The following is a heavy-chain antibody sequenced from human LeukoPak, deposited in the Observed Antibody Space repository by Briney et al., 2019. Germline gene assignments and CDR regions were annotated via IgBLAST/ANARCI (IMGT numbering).Heavy chain of an antibody. CDR1: GFTFSNSW. CDR2: IDNDGTFT. CDR3: IRGSDAWNGMDV. V-gene: IGHV3-74*01. Sequence: GRSLRLSCSASGFTFSNSWMHWARQAPGKGLVWVTRIDNDGTFTNYADSVKGRFTISRDNAKNTLYLQVNGMRVEDTAVYYCIRGSDAWNGMDVWGQGTTVTVSS. D-gene: IGHD1-1*01. J-gene: IGHJ6*02.